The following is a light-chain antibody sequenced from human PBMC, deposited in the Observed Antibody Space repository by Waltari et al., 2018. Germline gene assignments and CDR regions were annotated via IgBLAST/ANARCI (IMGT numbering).Light chain of an antibody. CDR1: QSVSRT. CDR3: QHYVRLPAT. V-gene: IGKV3-20*01. CDR2: GAS. Sequence: EMVLTQPRGTLPFSQGERATLSCRASQSVSRTLAWYQQKPGQAPKLLIYGASIRATGIPDRFTGSGSGTDFSLTISSLEPEDFAIYFCQHYVRLPATFGQGTKVEIK. J-gene: IGKJ1*01.